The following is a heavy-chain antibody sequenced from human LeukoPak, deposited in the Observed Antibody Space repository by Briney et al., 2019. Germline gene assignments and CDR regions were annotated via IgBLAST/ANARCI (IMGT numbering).Heavy chain of an antibody. V-gene: IGHV1-2*02. J-gene: IGHJ4*02. CDR2: INPNSGGT. Sequence: ASVKVSCKASGYTFTGYYMHWVRQAPGQGLERMGWINPNSGGTNYAQKFQGRVTMTRDTSISTAYMELSRLRSDDTAVYYCARGYYDFWSGYSTQYYFDYWGQGTLVTVSS. D-gene: IGHD3-3*01. CDR3: ARGYYDFWSGYSTQYYFDY. CDR1: GYTFTGYY.